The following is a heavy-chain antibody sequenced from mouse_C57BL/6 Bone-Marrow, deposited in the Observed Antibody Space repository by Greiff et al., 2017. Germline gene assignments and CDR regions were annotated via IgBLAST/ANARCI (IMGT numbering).Heavy chain of an antibody. Sequence: QVHVKQPGAELVRPGTSVKLSCKASGYTFTSYWMHWVKQRPGQGLEWIGVIDPSDSYTNYNQKFKGKATLTVDTSSSTAYMQLSSLTSEDSAVYYCASNYSNYGGIFFYYAMDYWGQGTSVTVSS. J-gene: IGHJ4*01. CDR2: IDPSDSYT. D-gene: IGHD2-5*01. V-gene: IGHV1-59*01. CDR1: GYTFTSYW. CDR3: ASNYSNYGGIFFYYAMDY.